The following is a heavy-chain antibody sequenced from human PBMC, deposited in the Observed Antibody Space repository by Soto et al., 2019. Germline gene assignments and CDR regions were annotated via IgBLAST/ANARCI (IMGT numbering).Heavy chain of an antibody. CDR3: AKDRVEGYYDSSGYQTIG. CDR1: GFTFSSYA. Sequence: EVQLLESGGGLVQPGGSLRLSCAASGFTFSSYAMSWVRQAPGKGLEWVSAISGSGGSTYYADSVKGRFTISRDNSKNTRYLQMNSLRAEDTAVYYCAKDRVEGYYDSSGYQTIGWGQGTLVTVSS. D-gene: IGHD3-22*01. CDR2: ISGSGGST. J-gene: IGHJ4*02. V-gene: IGHV3-23*01.